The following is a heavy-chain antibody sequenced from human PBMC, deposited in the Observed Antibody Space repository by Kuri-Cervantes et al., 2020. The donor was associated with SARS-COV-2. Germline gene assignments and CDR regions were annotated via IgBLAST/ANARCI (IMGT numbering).Heavy chain of an antibody. CDR2: SNPSGGST. CDR1: VYTLTSYY. CDR3: ARTRIAAAVTDAFDI. D-gene: IGHD6-13*01. V-gene: IGHV1-46*01. Sequence: SVWASCKASVYTLTSYYMHWVRQAPGQGREWMGISNPSGGSTSYAQKFQGRVTLTRDPSTSTVYMELSSLRPEDTAVYFCARTRIAAAVTDAFDIWGQGTMVTVSS. J-gene: IGHJ3*02.